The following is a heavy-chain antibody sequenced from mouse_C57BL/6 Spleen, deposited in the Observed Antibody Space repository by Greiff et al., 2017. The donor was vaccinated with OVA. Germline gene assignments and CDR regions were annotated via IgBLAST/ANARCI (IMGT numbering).Heavy chain of an antibody. D-gene: IGHD2-4*01. J-gene: IGHJ3*01. Sequence: QVQLQQPGTELVKPGASVKLSCKASGFTFTSYWMHWVKQSPGQGLEWIGTISPSNGGTTYNEKFKSKATLTVDKSSSTAYMQLSSLTSEDSAVYYCARSHYDYGAWFAYWGQGTLVTVSA. CDR1: GFTFTSYW. CDR3: ARSHYDYGAWFAY. CDR2: ISPSNGGT. V-gene: IGHV1-53*01.